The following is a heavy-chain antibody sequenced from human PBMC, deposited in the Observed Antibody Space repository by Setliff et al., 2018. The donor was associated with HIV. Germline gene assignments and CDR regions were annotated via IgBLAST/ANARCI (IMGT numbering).Heavy chain of an antibody. CDR1: GGSISSSSYY. Sequence: SETLSLTCTVSGGSISSSSYYWGWIRQPPGKGLEWIGSIYYSGSTHYNPSLKSRVTISVDTSKNQFSLKLSSVTAADTAVYYCAREKRSGFSSGWTNWFDPWGQGTLVTVSS. CDR3: AREKRSGFSSGWTNWFDP. J-gene: IGHJ5*02. D-gene: IGHD6-19*01. CDR2: IYYSGST. V-gene: IGHV4-39*07.